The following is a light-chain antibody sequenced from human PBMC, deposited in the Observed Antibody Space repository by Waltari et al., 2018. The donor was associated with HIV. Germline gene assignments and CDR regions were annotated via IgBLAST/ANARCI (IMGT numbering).Light chain of an antibody. Sequence: QSALTQHASVSGSPGQSITIPCTGTSSDVGGYNYVSWYQQHPGKAPKLMIYEVSNRPSGVSNRFSGSKSGNTASPTISGLQAEDEADYYCSSYTSSSTWVFGGGTKLTVL. J-gene: IGLJ3*02. CDR3: SSYTSSSTWV. CDR1: SSDVGGYNY. V-gene: IGLV2-14*01. CDR2: EVS.